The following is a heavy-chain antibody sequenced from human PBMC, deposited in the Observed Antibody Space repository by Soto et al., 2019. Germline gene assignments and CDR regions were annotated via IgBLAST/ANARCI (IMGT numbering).Heavy chain of an antibody. Sequence: TLCLTGPVSGGSISSGGYYWSWIRQHPGKGLEWIGYIYYSGSTYYNPSLKSRVTISVDTSKNQFSLKLSSVTAADTAVYYCAANWKENWFDPWGQGTLVTVYS. CDR2: IYYSGST. CDR1: GGSISSGGYY. J-gene: IGHJ5*02. V-gene: IGHV4-31*03. D-gene: IGHD1-1*01. CDR3: AANWKENWFDP.